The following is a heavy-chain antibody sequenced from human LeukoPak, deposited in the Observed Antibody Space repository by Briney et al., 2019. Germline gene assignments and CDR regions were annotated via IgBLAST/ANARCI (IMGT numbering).Heavy chain of an antibody. V-gene: IGHV4-59*02. D-gene: IGHD1-26*01. CDR1: GGSVSSYY. CDR2: IHNSGRT. Sequence: PSETLSLTCSVSGGSVSSYYWSWIRQSPGKGLEWIGYIHNSGRTNYNPSLKSRVTGFVDTSKNQVSLRLSSVAAADTAVYYCAITDSGSYYLNYWGQGTLVTVSS. J-gene: IGHJ4*02. CDR3: AITDSGSYYLNY.